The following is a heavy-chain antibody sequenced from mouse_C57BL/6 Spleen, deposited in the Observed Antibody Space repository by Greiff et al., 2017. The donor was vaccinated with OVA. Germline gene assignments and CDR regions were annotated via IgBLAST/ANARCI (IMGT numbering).Heavy chain of an antibody. Sequence: VQLQQSGTELVKPGASVKLSCKASGYTFTSYWMHWVKQRPGQGLEWIGNINPSNGGTNYNEKFKSKATLTVDKSSSTAYMQLSSLTSEDSAVYYCARSDGNYDAMDYWGQGTSVTVSS. V-gene: IGHV1-53*01. J-gene: IGHJ4*01. CDR3: ARSDGNYDAMDY. CDR2: INPSNGGT. CDR1: GYTFTSYW. D-gene: IGHD2-1*01.